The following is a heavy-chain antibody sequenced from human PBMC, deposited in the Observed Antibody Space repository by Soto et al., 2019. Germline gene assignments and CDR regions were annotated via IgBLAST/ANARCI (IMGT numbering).Heavy chain of an antibody. CDR1: GHTCTTDD. V-gene: IGHV1-8*01. Sequence: QVQLVQSGAEVKKPGASVKVSCKASGHTCTTDDINWMRQATGQGPEWMGWVDPKSGNAGHAQKFQGRVTMTWERSFSTVYMELSRLTSEDTAIYYCAGYEPGAAFTSWGQGTPVTVSS. CDR3: AGYEPGAAFTS. D-gene: IGHD6-13*01. J-gene: IGHJ5*02. CDR2: VDPKSGNA.